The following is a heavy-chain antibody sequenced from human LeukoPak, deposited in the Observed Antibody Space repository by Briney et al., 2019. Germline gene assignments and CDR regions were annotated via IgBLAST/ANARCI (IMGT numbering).Heavy chain of an antibody. V-gene: IGHV1-8*01. D-gene: IGHD3-3*01. Sequence: ASVKVSCKASGFTFTSHDINWVRQATGQGLEWVGWMNPNRGDTGYAQKFQGRVTMTRNTSISTAYMELSSLRSEDTAVYYCARVGSVLRFLEWLLSPNWFDPWGQGTLVTVSS. CDR1: GFTFTSHD. CDR3: ARVGSVLRFLEWLLSPNWFDP. CDR2: MNPNRGDT. J-gene: IGHJ5*02.